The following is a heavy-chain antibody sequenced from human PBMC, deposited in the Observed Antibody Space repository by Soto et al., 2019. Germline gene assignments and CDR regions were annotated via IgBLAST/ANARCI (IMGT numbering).Heavy chain of an antibody. D-gene: IGHD6-6*01. Sequence: QVQLQESGPGLVKPSGTLSLTCAVSVGSSSFSNWWSWVRQPPCKGLEWIGEIYHSGGTNYNPSLQSRVTISVDKSKTQFSLKLSSVTAADTAVYYCARVSSSSRTWFDPWGQGTLVTVSS. CDR3: ARVSSSSRTWFDP. CDR2: IYHSGGT. V-gene: IGHV4-4*02. J-gene: IGHJ5*02. CDR1: VGSSSFSNW.